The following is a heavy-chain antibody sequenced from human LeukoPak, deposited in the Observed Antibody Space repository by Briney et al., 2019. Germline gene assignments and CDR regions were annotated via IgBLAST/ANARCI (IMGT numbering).Heavy chain of an antibody. CDR3: AKDGGYGSGNYYPDY. Sequence: PGGSLRLSCAASGFTVSNNYMSWVRQAPGKGLEWVSSISGGAGSASYADSVKGRFTMSRDNSRNTLYLQMNSLRAEDTAVYYCAKDGGYGSGNYYPDYWGQGTLVTVSS. J-gene: IGHJ4*02. CDR1: GFTVSNNY. CDR2: ISGGAGSA. D-gene: IGHD3-10*01. V-gene: IGHV3-23*01.